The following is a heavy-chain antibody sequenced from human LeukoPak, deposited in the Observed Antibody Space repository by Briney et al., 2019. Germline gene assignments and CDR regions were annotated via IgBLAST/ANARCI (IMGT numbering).Heavy chain of an antibody. V-gene: IGHV1-2*02. CDR3: ARRGQDY. Sequence: ASVKVSCKASGYTFTGYYMHWVRQASGQGLEWMGWINPNSGGTNYAQKFQGRVTMTTDTSISTAYMELSRLGFDDTAVYFCARRGQDYWGQGTLVTVSS. J-gene: IGHJ4*02. CDR1: GYTFTGYY. CDR2: INPNSGGT. D-gene: IGHD3-10*01.